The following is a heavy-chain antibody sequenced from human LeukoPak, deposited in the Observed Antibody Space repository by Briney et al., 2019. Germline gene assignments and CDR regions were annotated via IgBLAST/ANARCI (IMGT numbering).Heavy chain of an antibody. CDR2: IYTSGST. CDR1: GGSISSYY. CDR3: ARAGGSGSYFVWFDP. Sequence: SETLSLTCTVSGGSISSYYWSWIRQPAGKGLEWIGRIYTSGSTNYNPSLKSRDTMSVDTSKNQFSLKLSSVTAADTAVYYCARAGGSGSYFVWFDPWGQGTLVTVSS. J-gene: IGHJ5*02. D-gene: IGHD3-10*01. V-gene: IGHV4-4*07.